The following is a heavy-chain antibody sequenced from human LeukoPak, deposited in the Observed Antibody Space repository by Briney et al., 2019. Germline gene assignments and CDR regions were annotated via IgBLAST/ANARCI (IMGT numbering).Heavy chain of an antibody. J-gene: IGHJ3*02. V-gene: IGHV3-30-3*01. Sequence: PGRSLRLSCAASAFTFSSYSMHWVRQAPGKGLEWVAVISYDGSNEYYADSVKGRFTISRDNSKNTLYLQMNSLRAEDTAVYYCAKDRHHSSGYYYGAFDIWGQGTMVTVSS. CDR1: AFTFSSYS. CDR3: AKDRHHSSGYYYGAFDI. D-gene: IGHD3-22*01. CDR2: ISYDGSNE.